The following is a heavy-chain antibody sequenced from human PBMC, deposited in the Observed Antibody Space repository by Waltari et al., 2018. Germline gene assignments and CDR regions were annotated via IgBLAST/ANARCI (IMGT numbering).Heavy chain of an antibody. CDR1: GYSFSRYW. J-gene: IGHJ3*02. Sequence: EVQLVQSGAEVKKPGESLKISCKGSGYSFSRYWIGWVRQMPGKGLEWMGIIYTGDPETKSSPAFQGQVTFSADKSINTAYLQWNSLKDSDSAMYYCARQDVAVVVDVLDAFNIWGQGTKVTVSS. V-gene: IGHV5-51*01. CDR3: ARQDVAVVVDVLDAFNI. D-gene: IGHD2-15*01. CDR2: IYTGDPET.